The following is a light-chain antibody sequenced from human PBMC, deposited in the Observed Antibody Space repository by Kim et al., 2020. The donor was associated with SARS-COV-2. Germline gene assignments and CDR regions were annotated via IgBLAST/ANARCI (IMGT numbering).Light chain of an antibody. CDR3: QQAQSYPLT. CDR2: VAS. V-gene: IGKV1D-12*01. J-gene: IGKJ4*01. CDR1: QGISSW. Sequence: ASVGDRVTMTCRASQGISSWLAWYQQKPGKAPKLLIYVASSLQSGVPSRFSGSGSGTDFTLTINSLEPEDSATYYCQQAQSYPLTFGAGTKVDIK.